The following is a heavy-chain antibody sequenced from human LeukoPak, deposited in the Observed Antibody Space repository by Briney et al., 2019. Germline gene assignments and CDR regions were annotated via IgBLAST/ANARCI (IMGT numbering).Heavy chain of an antibody. J-gene: IGHJ4*02. CDR3: AKAPVTSCRDAFCYPLDS. Sequence: GVSLRLTGAGSAFTLSNYAMMWVRQAPGKGLEWVSAISSSDDGTYHAGSGGVRFTISRDSSKNTLYLQMNNLRTEDAGIYCCAKAPVTSCRDAFCYPLDSWGQGTMVAVSS. CDR2: ISSSDDGT. CDR1: AFTLSNYA. D-gene: IGHD5-24*01. V-gene: IGHV3-23*01.